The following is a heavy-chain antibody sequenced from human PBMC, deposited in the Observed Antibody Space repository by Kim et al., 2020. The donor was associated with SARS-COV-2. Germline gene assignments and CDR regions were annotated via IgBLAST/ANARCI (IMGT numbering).Heavy chain of an antibody. Sequence: PPFQGQVTISADKSLSTAYLQWSSLKASDTAMYYCARAGYSYGLNFDYWGQGTLVTVSS. J-gene: IGHJ4*02. V-gene: IGHV5-51*01. D-gene: IGHD5-18*01. CDR3: ARAGYSYGLNFDY.